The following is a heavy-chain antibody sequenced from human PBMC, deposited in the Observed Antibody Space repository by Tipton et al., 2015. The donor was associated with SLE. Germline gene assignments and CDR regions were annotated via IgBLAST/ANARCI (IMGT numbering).Heavy chain of an antibody. J-gene: IGHJ4*02. V-gene: IGHV4-59*01. Sequence: TLSLTCTVSSGSISSYYWSWIRQPPGKGLEWIGYIYYSGSTNYNPSLKSRVTISVDTSKNQFSLKLSSVTAADTAVYYCARSGGAARGGYFDYWGQGTLVTVSS. CDR3: ARSGGAARGGYFDY. D-gene: IGHD6-6*01. CDR2: IYYSGST. CDR1: SGSISSYY.